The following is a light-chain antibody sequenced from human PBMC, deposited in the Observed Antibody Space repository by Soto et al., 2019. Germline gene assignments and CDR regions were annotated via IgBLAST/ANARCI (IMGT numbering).Light chain of an antibody. V-gene: IGLV2-14*01. J-gene: IGLJ2*01. CDR1: TSDVGGYNH. CDR2: EDN. CDR3: TSNTGSSTVV. Sequence: QSALTQPASVSGSPGQSITISCTGTTSDVGGYNHVSWYQHHPGKAPKVIMYEDNNRPPGVSNRFSGSQSGNTASLTISGLQAEDEADYYCTSNTGSSTVVFGGGTKVTVL.